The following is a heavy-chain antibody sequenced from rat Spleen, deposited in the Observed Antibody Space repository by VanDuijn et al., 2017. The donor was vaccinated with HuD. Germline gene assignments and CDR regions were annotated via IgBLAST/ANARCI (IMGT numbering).Heavy chain of an antibody. CDR1: GFTFNDYW. CDR3: TRMYTTDWYFDF. CDR2: IPNTGGST. Sequence: EVQLVETGGGLVQPGRSLKLSCAASGFTFNDYWMTWIRQAPGKGLEWVASIPNTGGSTFYPDSVKGRFTISRDNAKSTLYLQMSSLRSEDTATYYCTRMYTTDWYFDFWGPGTMVTVSS. D-gene: IGHD1-6*01. J-gene: IGHJ1*01. V-gene: IGHV5-31*01.